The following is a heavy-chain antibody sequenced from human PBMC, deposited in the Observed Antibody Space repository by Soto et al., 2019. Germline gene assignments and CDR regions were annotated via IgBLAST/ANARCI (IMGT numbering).Heavy chain of an antibody. Sequence: PGESLKISCKGSGYSFPSYWIAWVRQMPGKGLEWMGIIYPSDSDTRYSPSFQGQVTISADKSISTAYLQWSSLKASDTAMYYCARHSTYPGVAVYWGQGTLVTVSS. V-gene: IGHV5-51*01. D-gene: IGHD6-19*01. J-gene: IGHJ4*02. CDR3: ARHSTYPGVAVY. CDR2: IYPSDSDT. CDR1: GYSFPSYW.